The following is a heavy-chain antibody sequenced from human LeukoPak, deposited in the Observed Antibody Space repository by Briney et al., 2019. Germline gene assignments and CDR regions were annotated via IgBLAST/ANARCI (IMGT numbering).Heavy chain of an antibody. CDR2: IYYSGST. CDR1: GGSISSYY. CDR3: ARVNGSSCGYWYFDL. V-gene: IGHV4-59*01. Sequence: SETLSLTCTVSGGSISSYYWSWIRQPPGKGLEWIGYIYYSGSTNYNPSLKSRVTISVDTPKNQFSLKLSSVTAADTAVYYCARVNGSSCGYWYFDLWGRGTLVTVSS. D-gene: IGHD6-13*01. J-gene: IGHJ2*01.